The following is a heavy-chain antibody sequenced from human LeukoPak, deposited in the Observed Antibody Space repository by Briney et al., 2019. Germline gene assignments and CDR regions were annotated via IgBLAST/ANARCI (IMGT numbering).Heavy chain of an antibody. Sequence: SETLSLTCTVSGGSISSYYWSWIRQPPGKGLEWIGYIYYSGSTNYNPSLKSRVTISVDTSKNQFSLKLSSVTAADTAVYYCATSTAYCSSTSCYLSYMDVWGKGTTVTVSS. CDR3: ATSTAYCSSTSCYLSYMDV. J-gene: IGHJ6*03. D-gene: IGHD2-2*01. CDR1: GGSISSYY. CDR2: IYYSGST. V-gene: IGHV4-59*08.